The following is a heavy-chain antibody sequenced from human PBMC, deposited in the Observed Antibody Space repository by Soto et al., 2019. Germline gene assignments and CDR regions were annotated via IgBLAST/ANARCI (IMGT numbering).Heavy chain of an antibody. CDR3: ARGRSTTVFGVVSY. J-gene: IGHJ4*02. CDR1: GFSFSSYW. V-gene: IGHV3-74*01. D-gene: IGHD3-3*01. Sequence: HPGGSLRLSCAASGFSFSSYWMHWVGQAPGKGLVWVSRINTDGSSTTYADSVKGRFTISRDNAKNTLYLQMNSLRAEDTAVYFCARGRSTTVFGVVSYWGQGTQVTVSS. CDR2: INTDGSST.